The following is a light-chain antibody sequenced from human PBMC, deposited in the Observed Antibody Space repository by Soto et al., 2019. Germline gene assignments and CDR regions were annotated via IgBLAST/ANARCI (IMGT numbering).Light chain of an antibody. CDR3: QQYGSSPIT. V-gene: IGKV3-20*01. CDR2: GAS. CDR1: QSVTIR. J-gene: IGKJ5*01. Sequence: VLTQSPGTLSFSPGERATLSCRASQSVTIRLAWYQQRPGQSPRLLISGASNRASGVPYRFSGRGSATDFTLTISRLEPEDFAMYYCQQYGSSPITFGQGTRLEIK.